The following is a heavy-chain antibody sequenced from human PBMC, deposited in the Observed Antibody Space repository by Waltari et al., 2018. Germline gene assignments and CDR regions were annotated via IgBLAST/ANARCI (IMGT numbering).Heavy chain of an antibody. J-gene: IGHJ5*02. V-gene: IGHV5-51*01. Sequence: EVQLVQSGAEVKKPGESLKISCQGSGSSFTSYWIGRVRQMPGKGLEWMGIIYPGDSDTRYSPSFQGQVTISADKSISTAYLQWSSLKASDTAMYYCARQAMVRGVSPLVRFDPWGQGTLVTVSS. CDR1: GSSFTSYW. CDR3: ARQAMVRGVSPLVRFDP. CDR2: IYPGDSDT. D-gene: IGHD3-10*01.